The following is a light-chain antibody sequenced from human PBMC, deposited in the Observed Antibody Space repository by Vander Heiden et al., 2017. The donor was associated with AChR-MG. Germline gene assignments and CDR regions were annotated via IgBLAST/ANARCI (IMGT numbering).Light chain of an antibody. CDR3: SSYTSSHVV. V-gene: IGLV2-14*03. J-gene: IGLJ2*01. CDR1: SSDVGGYNY. CDR2: DVS. Sequence: QSALTPPASVSRSPRPPTPISCTGASSDVGGYNYVSCYQQHPGKAPKLIIYDVSNRPSGVSNRFSGSKSGNTAFLTISGLQAEDDADYYCSSYTSSHVVFGGGTKLTVL.